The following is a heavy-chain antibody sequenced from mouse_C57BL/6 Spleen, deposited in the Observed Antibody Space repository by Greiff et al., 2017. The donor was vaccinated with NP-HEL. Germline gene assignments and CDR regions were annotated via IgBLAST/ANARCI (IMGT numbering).Heavy chain of an antibody. CDR2: IDPSDSYT. J-gene: IGHJ4*01. CDR3: ARLTTGAMDY. D-gene: IGHD1-1*01. V-gene: IGHV1-69*01. CDR1: GYTFTSYW. Sequence: QVQLQQPGAELVMPGASVKLSCKASGYTFTSYWMHWVKQRPGQGLEWIGEIDPSDSYTNYNQKFKGKSTLTVDKSSSTAYMQLSSLTSEDSAVYYCARLTTGAMDYWGQGTSVTAAS.